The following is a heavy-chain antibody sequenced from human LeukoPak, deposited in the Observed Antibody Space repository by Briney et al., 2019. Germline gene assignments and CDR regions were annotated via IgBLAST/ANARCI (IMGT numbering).Heavy chain of an antibody. CDR1: GGSISSGGYS. Sequence: PSQTLSLTCAVSGGSISSGGYSWSWIRQPPGKGLEWIGYIYHSGSTYYNPSLKSRVTISVDRSKNQFSLKLSSVTAADTAVYYCARGDSNAFDIWGQGTMVTVSS. D-gene: IGHD3/OR15-3a*01. V-gene: IGHV4-30-2*01. CDR3: ARGDSNAFDI. J-gene: IGHJ3*02. CDR2: IYHSGST.